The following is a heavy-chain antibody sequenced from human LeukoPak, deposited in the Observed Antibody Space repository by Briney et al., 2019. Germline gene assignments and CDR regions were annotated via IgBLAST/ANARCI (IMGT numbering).Heavy chain of an antibody. D-gene: IGHD4-17*01. CDR3: ARGFYGEHDI. J-gene: IGHJ3*02. Sequence: GASVKVSCKASGYTFTGYYMHWVRQAPGPGLEWMGWMNPNSGNTGYAQKFQGRVTITRNTSISTTYMELSSLRSEDTALYYCARGFYGEHDIWGQETMVTVSS. CDR1: GYTFTGYY. CDR2: MNPNSGNT. V-gene: IGHV1-8*02.